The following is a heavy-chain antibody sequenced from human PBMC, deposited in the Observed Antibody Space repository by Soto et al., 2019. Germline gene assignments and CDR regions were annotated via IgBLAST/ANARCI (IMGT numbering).Heavy chain of an antibody. CDR2: IYYNGHI. CDR1: GGSVTRSSYS. CDR3: ARAIAGQRGYFDY. V-gene: IGHV4-39*01. D-gene: IGHD6-13*01. J-gene: IGHJ4*02. Sequence: QLQLQESGPGLVKASETLSLTCSVSGGSVTRSSYSWGWLRQPPRKGLEWIGSIYYNGHIYYNPSLKSRFTISGDTSKNQFSLKLSSVTAADTAVYYCARAIAGQRGYFDYWGQGTLVTVSS.